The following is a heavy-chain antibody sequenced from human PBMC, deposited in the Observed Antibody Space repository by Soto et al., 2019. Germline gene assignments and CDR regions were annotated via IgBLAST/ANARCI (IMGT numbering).Heavy chain of an antibody. CDR1: GGSFTSNNW. D-gene: IGHD1-7*01. J-gene: IGHJ4*02. V-gene: IGHV4-4*01. Sequence: QVQLQESGPGLVKPSGTLSLTCAVSGGSFTSNNWWTWVRQPPGQGLEWIGEIYRTGSTNYNPSLKSRVTISLDKSYNQFSLTVTSLTAADTAVYCCAPRDTGTSVDYWGQGTLVTVSS. CDR3: APRDTGTSVDY. CDR2: IYRTGST.